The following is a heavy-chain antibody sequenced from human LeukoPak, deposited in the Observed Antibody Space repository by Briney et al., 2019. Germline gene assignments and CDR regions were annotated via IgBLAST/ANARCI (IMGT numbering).Heavy chain of an antibody. V-gene: IGHV3-53*01. CDR2: IYSGGST. Sequence: GGSLRLSCAASGFTFSSYAMHWVRQAPGKGLEWVSVIYSGGSTYYADSVKGRFTISRDNSKNTLYLQMNSLRAEDTAVYYCARVGDDSSGYLYFQHWGQGTLVTVSS. J-gene: IGHJ1*01. CDR3: ARVGDDSSGYLYFQH. D-gene: IGHD3-22*01. CDR1: GFTFSSYA.